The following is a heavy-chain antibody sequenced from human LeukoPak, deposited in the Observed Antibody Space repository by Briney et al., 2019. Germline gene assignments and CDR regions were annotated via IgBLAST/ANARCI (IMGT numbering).Heavy chain of an antibody. Sequence: KAGGSLRLSCAASGFSFSDYYVIWIRQAPGRGLEYVSYISSHGSSIHYADPVKGRFTISRDNANNSLFLQMNSLRAEDTAVYYCAREAQLLWFGERRPSGAFDIWGQGTMVTVSS. CDR2: ISSHGSSI. D-gene: IGHD3-10*01. V-gene: IGHV3-11*04. CDR3: AREAQLLWFGERRPSGAFDI. CDR1: GFSFSDYY. J-gene: IGHJ3*02.